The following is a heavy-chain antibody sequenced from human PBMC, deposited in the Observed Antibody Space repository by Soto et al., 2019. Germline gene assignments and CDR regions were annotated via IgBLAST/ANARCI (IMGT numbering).Heavy chain of an antibody. J-gene: IGHJ6*02. CDR2: IWYDGSNK. CDR3: AREISPDMVRGVDLHFVYYYYYGMDV. Sequence: PGGSLRLSCAASGFTFSSYGMHWVRQAPGKGLEWVAVIWYDGSNKYYADSVKGRFTISRDNSKNTLYLQMNSLRAEDTAVYYCAREISPDMVRGVDLHFVYYYYYGMDVWGQGTTVTVSS. CDR1: GFTFSSYG. D-gene: IGHD3-10*01. V-gene: IGHV3-33*01.